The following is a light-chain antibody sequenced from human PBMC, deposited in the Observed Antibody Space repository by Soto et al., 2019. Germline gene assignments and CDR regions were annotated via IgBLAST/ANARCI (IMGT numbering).Light chain of an antibody. J-gene: IGKJ2*01. V-gene: IGKV3-20*01. CDR3: RHYGSSPSYT. CDR2: GAS. CDR1: QSVSSSSY. Sequence: EIVLTQSPGTLSLSPGERATLSCRASQSVSSSSYLAWYQQKPGQAPRLLIYGASSRATGIPDRFSGSGSATDFTLPISSLEHEDFAVYYSRHYGSSPSYTFGQGTKLEI.